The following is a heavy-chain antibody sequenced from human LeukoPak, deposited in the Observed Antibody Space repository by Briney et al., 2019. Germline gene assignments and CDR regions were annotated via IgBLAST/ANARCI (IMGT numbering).Heavy chain of an antibody. J-gene: IGHJ4*02. D-gene: IGHD3-10*01. CDR2: IYYSGIT. CDR3: ARMGLGGHGEFDF. Sequence: PSETLSLTCTVSGGSINNYYWSWIRQPPGKGLEYIGYIYYSGITNYNPSLKGRVTISVDTSKNQFSLKLSSVTAADTAVYYCARMGLGGHGEFDFWGQGTLVTVSS. CDR1: GGSINNYY. V-gene: IGHV4-59*01.